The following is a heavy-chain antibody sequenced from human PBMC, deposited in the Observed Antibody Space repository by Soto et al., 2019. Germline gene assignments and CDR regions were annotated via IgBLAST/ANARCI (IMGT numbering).Heavy chain of an antibody. CDR1: GYTFTSYA. V-gene: IGHV1-3*01. CDR2: INAGNGNT. CDR3: ARDLKYYDFWSGSYVFSDFFDY. J-gene: IGHJ4*02. D-gene: IGHD3-3*01. Sequence: ASVKVSCKASGYTFTSYAMHWVRQAPGQRLEWVGWINAGNGNTKYSQKFQGRVTITRDTSASTAYMELSSLRSEDTAVYYCARDLKYYDFWSGSYVFSDFFDYWGQGTLVTVYS.